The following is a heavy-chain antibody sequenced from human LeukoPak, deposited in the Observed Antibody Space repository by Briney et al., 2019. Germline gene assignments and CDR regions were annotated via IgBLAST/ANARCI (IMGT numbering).Heavy chain of an antibody. CDR2: IYYSGTT. CDR1: GGSISSYY. Sequence: SETLSLTCTVSGGSISSYYWSWIRQPPGKGLEWIGYIYYSGTTNYNPSLKSRVTISVDTSKNQFSLKLSSVTAADTAVYYCARGPVTLYYYYYYYMDVWGKGTTVTVSS. D-gene: IGHD4-11*01. J-gene: IGHJ6*03. CDR3: ARGPVTLYYYYYYYMDV. V-gene: IGHV4-59*12.